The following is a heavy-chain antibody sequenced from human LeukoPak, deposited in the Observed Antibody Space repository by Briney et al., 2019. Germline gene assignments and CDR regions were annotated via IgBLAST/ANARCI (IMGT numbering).Heavy chain of an antibody. D-gene: IGHD5-12*01. CDR3: ARGSGVPSWFDP. Sequence: PGGSLRLSCAASGFTFSSYSMNWVRQPPGKGLEWIGSIYYSGSTYYNPSLKSRVTISVDTSKNQFSLKLSSVTAADTAVYYCARGSGVPSWFDPWGQGTLVTVSS. V-gene: IGHV4-39*07. CDR2: IYYSGST. J-gene: IGHJ5*02. CDR1: GFTFSSYS.